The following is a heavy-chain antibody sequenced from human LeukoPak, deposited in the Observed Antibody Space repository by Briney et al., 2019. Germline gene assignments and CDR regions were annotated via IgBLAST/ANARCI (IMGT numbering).Heavy chain of an antibody. D-gene: IGHD6-13*01. CDR1: GSTFSSYA. V-gene: IGHV1-69*01. Sequence: GSSVKVSCKASGSTFSSYAISWVRQAPGQGLEWMGGIIPIFGTTNYAQKFQGRVTISADESTSTAYMELSSLRSEDTAVYFCARALGIAAAGSPNWFDPWGQGTLVTVSS. CDR3: ARALGIAAAGSPNWFDP. J-gene: IGHJ5*02. CDR2: IIPIFGTT.